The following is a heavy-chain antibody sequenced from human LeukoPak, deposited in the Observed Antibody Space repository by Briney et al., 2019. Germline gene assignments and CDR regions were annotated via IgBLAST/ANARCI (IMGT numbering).Heavy chain of an antibody. Sequence: SETLSLTCAVYGGSFSGYYWSWIRQPPGKGLEWIGEINHSGSTNYNPSLKSRVTISVDTSKNQFSLKLSSVTAADTAVYYCARVFDYYDSSGYPDYWGQGTLVTVSS. J-gene: IGHJ4*02. CDR3: ARVFDYYDSSGYPDY. CDR2: INHSGST. CDR1: GGSFSGYY. D-gene: IGHD3-22*01. V-gene: IGHV4-34*01.